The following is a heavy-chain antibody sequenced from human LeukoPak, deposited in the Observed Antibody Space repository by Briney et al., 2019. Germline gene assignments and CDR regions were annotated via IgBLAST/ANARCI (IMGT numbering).Heavy chain of an antibody. CDR1: GGSFSGYY. J-gene: IGHJ4*02. CDR2: TNHSGST. V-gene: IGHV4-34*01. CDR3: ARGRVLRYCSGGSCYWNDY. Sequence: SETLSLTCAVYGGSFSGYYWSWIRQPPGKGLEWIGETNHSGSTNYNPSLKSRVTISVATSKNQFSLKLSSVTAADTAVYYCARGRVLRYCSGGSCYWNDYWGQGTLVTVSS. D-gene: IGHD2-15*01.